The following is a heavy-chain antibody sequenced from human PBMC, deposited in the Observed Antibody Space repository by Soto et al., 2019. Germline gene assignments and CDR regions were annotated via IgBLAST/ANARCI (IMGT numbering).Heavy chain of an antibody. D-gene: IGHD6-13*01. V-gene: IGHV3-21*01. CDR1: GFTFSSYS. CDR3: ARDGYSSSWYYNRDYYYGMDV. CDR2: ISSSSSYI. J-gene: IGHJ6*02. Sequence: GGSLRLSCAASGFTFSSYSMNWVRQAPGKGLEWVSSISSSSSYIYYADSVKGRFTISRDNAKNSLYLQMNSLRAEDTDVYYCARDGYSSSWYYNRDYYYGMDVWGQGTTVTVSS.